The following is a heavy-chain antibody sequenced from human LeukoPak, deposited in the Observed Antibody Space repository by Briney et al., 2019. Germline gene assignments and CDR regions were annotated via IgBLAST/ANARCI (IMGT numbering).Heavy chain of an antibody. D-gene: IGHD2-21*01. CDR2: ISWNSGSI. J-gene: IGHJ4*02. CDR3: AKDMGGHIVVGNYFDY. CDR1: GFTFDDYA. Sequence: GRSLRLSCAASGFTFDDYAMHWVRQAPGKGLEWVSGISWNSGSIGYADSVKGRFTISRDNAKSSLYLQMNSLRAEDMALYYCAKDMGGHIVVGNYFDYWGQGTLVTVSS. V-gene: IGHV3-9*03.